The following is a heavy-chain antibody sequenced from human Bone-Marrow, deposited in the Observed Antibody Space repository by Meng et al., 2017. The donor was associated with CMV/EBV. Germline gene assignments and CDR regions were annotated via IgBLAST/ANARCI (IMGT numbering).Heavy chain of an antibody. Sequence: GGSLRLSCAASGFTFSSYSMNWVRQAPGKGLEWVSYISSSSSTIYYADSVKGRFTISRDNAKNSLYLQMNSLRAEDTAVYYCARVTTLYYYYGMDVWGQGTTVTCYS. J-gene: IGHJ6*01. V-gene: IGHV3-48*04. CDR3: ARVTTLYYYYGMDV. CDR2: ISSSSSTI. D-gene: IGHD4-11*01. CDR1: GFTFSSYS.